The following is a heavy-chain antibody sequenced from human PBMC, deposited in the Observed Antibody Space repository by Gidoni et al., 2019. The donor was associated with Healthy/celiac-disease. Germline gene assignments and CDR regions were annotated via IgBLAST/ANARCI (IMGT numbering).Heavy chain of an antibody. Sequence: EVQLVESGGGLVQPGRSLRLSCAASGFTFDDYAMHWVRQAPGKGLEWVSGISWNSGSIGYADSVKGRFTISRDNAKNSLYLQMNSLRAEDTALYYCAKDKAGLAAAGIGSFDYWGQGTLVTVSS. V-gene: IGHV3-9*01. D-gene: IGHD6-13*01. CDR3: AKDKAGLAAAGIGSFDY. CDR1: GFTFDDYA. J-gene: IGHJ4*02. CDR2: ISWNSGSI.